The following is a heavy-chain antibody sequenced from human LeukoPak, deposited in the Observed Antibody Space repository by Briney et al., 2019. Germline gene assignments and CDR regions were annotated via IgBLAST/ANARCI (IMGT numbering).Heavy chain of an antibody. D-gene: IGHD3-9*01. V-gene: IGHV4-59*08. J-gene: IGHJ3*02. CDR3: ARLPARGVLRYFDWLLKSDAFDI. CDR1: GGSISSYY. CDR2: IYYSGST. Sequence: SETLSLTCTVSGGSISSYYWSWIQQPPGKGLEWIGYIYYSGSTNYNPSLKSRVTISVDTSKNQFSLKLSSVTAADTAVYYCARLPARGVLRYFDWLLKSDAFDIWGQGTMVTVSS.